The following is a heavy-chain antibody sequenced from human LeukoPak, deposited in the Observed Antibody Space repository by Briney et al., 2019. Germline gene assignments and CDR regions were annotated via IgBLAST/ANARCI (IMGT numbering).Heavy chain of an antibody. D-gene: IGHD4-17*01. V-gene: IGHV3-7*01. Sequence: GGSLRLSCVASGFTFSNYWMSWVRQAPGKGLEWVANIKHDGSEKYYVDSVKGRFTISRDNAKNSLYLQMNSLRAEDTAVYYCVYSGDYEKGYWGQGTLVTVSS. CDR1: GFTFSNYW. J-gene: IGHJ4*02. CDR3: VYSGDYEKGY. CDR2: IKHDGSEK.